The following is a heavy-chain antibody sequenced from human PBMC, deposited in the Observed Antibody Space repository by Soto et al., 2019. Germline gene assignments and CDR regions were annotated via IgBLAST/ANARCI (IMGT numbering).Heavy chain of an antibody. V-gene: IGHV4-4*02. CDR3: ARSSYGSGGNDTYYFDY. Sequence: SETLSLTCAVSSASISSSNWWSWVRQPPGKGLEWIGEIYHSGSTNYNPSLKSRVTISVDTSKNQFSLKLSSVTAADTAVYYCARSSYGSGGNDTYYFDYVRPGNPGHRLL. J-gene: IGHJ4*02. D-gene: IGHD3-10*01. CDR1: SASISSSNW. CDR2: IYHSGST.